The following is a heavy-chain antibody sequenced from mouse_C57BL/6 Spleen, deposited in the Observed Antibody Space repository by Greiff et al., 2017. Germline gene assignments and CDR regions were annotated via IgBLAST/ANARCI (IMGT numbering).Heavy chain of an antibody. Sequence: EVMLVESGGGLVKPGGSLKLSCAASGFTFSDYGMHWVRQAPEKGLEWVAYISSGSSTIYYADTVKGRFTIARDNAKNTLFLQMTSLRSEDTAMYYCARRNSNYLYYYAMDYWGQGTSVTVSS. CDR3: ARRNSNYLYYYAMDY. CDR1: GFTFSDYG. J-gene: IGHJ4*01. CDR2: ISSGSSTI. V-gene: IGHV5-17*01. D-gene: IGHD2-5*01.